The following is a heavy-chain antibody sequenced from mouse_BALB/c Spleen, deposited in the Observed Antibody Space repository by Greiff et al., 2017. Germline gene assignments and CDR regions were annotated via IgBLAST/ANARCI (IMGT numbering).Heavy chain of an antibody. J-gene: IGHJ2*01. D-gene: IGHD2-1*01. CDR2: INSNGGST. Sequence: EVQLVESGGGLVQPGGSLKLSCAASGFTFSSYGMSWVRQTPDKRLELVATINSNGGSTYYPDSVKGRFTISRDNAKNTLYLQMSSLKSEDTAMYYCARRGGNWFAYWGQGTTLTVSS. V-gene: IGHV5-6-3*01. CDR3: ARRGGNWFAY. CDR1: GFTFSSYG.